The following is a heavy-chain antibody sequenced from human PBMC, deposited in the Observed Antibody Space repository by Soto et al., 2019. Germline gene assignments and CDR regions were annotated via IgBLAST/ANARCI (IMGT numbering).Heavy chain of an antibody. CDR3: ARADADISMISVAGFDY. D-gene: IGHD3-22*01. Sequence: PSETLSLTCTVSGGSINTYNLFWAWVRQPPGKGLEWIGEINHSGSTNYNPSLKSRVTISVDTSKNQFSLKLSSVTAADTAVYYCARADADISMISVAGFDYWGQGTLVTVSS. CDR1: GGSINTYNLF. CDR2: INHSGST. J-gene: IGHJ4*02. V-gene: IGHV4-39*07.